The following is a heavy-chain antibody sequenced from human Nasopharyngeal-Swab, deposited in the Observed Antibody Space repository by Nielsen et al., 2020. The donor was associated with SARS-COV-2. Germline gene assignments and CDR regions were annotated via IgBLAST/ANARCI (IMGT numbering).Heavy chain of an antibody. CDR3: ARDDGYDLLGY. V-gene: IGHV4-39*07. J-gene: IGHJ4*02. CDR1: GGSISSSSYY. Sequence: SETLSLTCTVSGGSISSSSYYWGWIRQPPGKGLEWIGSIYYSGSTYYNPSLKSRVTISVDTSKNQFSLKLSSVTAADTAVYYCARDDGYDLLGYWGQGTLVTVSS. CDR2: IYYSGST. D-gene: IGHD5-12*01.